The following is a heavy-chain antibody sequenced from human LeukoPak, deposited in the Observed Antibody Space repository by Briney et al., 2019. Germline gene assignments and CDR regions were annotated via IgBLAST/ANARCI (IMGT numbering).Heavy chain of an antibody. D-gene: IGHD2-8*01. J-gene: IGHJ1*01. CDR1: GGSISSYS. CDR2: IYYSGTI. V-gene: IGHV4-59*01. Sequence: SETLSLTCTVSGGSISSYSWGWIRQPPGKGLEWIGYIYYSGTINYNPSLKSRVTISVDTSKNQFSLKLSSVTAADTAVYYCARDECTNGVSYQFQHWGQGTLVTVSS. CDR3: ARDECTNGVSYQFQH.